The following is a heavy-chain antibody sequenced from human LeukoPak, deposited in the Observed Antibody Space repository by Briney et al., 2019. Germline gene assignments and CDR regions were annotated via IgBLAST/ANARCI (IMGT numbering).Heavy chain of an antibody. Sequence: GGSLTLSCSASGFTFTIYAMHWVRQAPGKGLEYVSAISSNGDSTYYADSVKGRFTISRDTSKKTLYLQMSSLRPEDTAVYYCVKLRYDYVWGSYPDYWGQGTLVTVSS. CDR2: ISSNGDST. D-gene: IGHD3-16*02. V-gene: IGHV3-64D*06. CDR3: VKLRYDYVWGSYPDY. CDR1: GFTFTIYA. J-gene: IGHJ4*02.